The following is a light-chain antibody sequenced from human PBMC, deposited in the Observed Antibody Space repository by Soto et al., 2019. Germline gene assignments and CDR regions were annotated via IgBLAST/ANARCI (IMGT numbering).Light chain of an antibody. V-gene: IGKV1-39*01. Sequence: SLSASVVDIVTITCRASQSISSYLNWYQQKPGKAPNLLIYASSSXXXXXXSXXXXXXXLTXXTLXXXXXQPEDFATYYCQQSYSTPRKFGQGTKVXIX. CDR2: ASS. J-gene: IGKJ1*01. CDR3: QQSYSTPRK. CDR1: QSISSY.